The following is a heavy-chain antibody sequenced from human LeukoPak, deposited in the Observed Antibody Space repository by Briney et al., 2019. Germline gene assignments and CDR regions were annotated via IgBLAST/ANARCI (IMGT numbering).Heavy chain of an antibody. CDR1: GYTFTSYY. V-gene: IGHV1-46*01. J-gene: IGHJ3*02. CDR2: INPSGGST. CDR3: ARESGDGYNAFDI. Sequence: ASVKVSCRASGYTFTSYYMHWVRQAPGQGLEWMGIINPSGGSTSYAQKFQGRVTMTRDMSTSTVYMELSSLRSEDTAVYYCARESGDGYNAFDIWGQGTMVTVSS. D-gene: IGHD5-24*01.